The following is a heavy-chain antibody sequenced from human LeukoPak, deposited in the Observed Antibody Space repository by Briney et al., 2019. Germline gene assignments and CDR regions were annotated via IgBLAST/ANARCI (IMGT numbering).Heavy chain of an antibody. D-gene: IGHD6-19*01. V-gene: IGHV6-1*01. J-gene: IGHJ4*02. CDR2: TYYRSKWYN. CDR3: ARDLGNTGWYTFDY. Sequence: SQTLSLTCDISGDSVSSNNGAWNWIRQSPARGLEGLGRTYYRSKWYNDYAGSLNGRITICPDTSKNQFSLHLNSVTPEDTAVYYCARDLGNTGWYTFDYWGQGILVTVSS. CDR1: GDSVSSNNGA.